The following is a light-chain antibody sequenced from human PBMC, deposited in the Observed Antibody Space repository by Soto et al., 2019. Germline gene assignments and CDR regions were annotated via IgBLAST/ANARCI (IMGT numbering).Light chain of an antibody. CDR1: HTLRSW. Sequence: IQLKQSHSPPAGSVGDSCAITCPASHTLRSWLAWSTPTPGQPPKLLIYEASTITTGAPPRFSGSGSGAEFTLTIFFLQPDDFARYCSPLSTIFLDRFGEG. V-gene: IGKV1-5*03. CDR3: PLSTIFLDR. CDR2: EAS. J-gene: IGKJ1*01.